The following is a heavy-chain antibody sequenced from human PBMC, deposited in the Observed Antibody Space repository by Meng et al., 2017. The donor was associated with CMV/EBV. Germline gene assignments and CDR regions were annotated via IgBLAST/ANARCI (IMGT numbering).Heavy chain of an antibody. J-gene: IGHJ4*02. CDR2: MNPNSGNT. D-gene: IGHD1-1*01. CDR1: GYAFTSYG. Sequence: VSCKASGYAFTSYGINWVRQATGQGLEWMGWMNPNSGNTGYAQKFQGRVTMTRNTSISTAYMELSSLRSEDTAVYYCARVTELELDYWGQGTLVTVSS. CDR3: ARVTELELDY. V-gene: IGHV1-8*01.